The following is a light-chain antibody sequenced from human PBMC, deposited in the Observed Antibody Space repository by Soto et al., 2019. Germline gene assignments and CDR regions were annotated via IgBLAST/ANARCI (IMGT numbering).Light chain of an antibody. Sequence: EIVMTQSPATLSVSPGERATLSCRASQSVSSNLAWYQQKPGQAPRLLIYCASTRATGIPARFSGSGSGTEFTLTISSLQSEDFAVYYCQQYNNWPGTFGPGTKVDIK. V-gene: IGKV3-15*01. CDR2: CAS. CDR1: QSVSSN. CDR3: QQYNNWPGT. J-gene: IGKJ3*01.